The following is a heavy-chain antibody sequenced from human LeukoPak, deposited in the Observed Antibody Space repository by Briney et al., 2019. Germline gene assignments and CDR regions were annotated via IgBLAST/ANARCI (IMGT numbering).Heavy chain of an antibody. Sequence: SETLSLTCTVSCGSISSYYWSGIRQPPGKGQEWIGYIYYSGSTNYNPSLKSRVTISVDTSKNQFSLKLSSVTAAVTALDYCTREVVVIADDALDMRAQATMVTVSS. V-gene: IGHV4-59*01. CDR2: IYYSGST. J-gene: IGHJ3*02. CDR3: TREVVVIADDALDM. D-gene: IGHD3-22*01. CDR1: CGSISSYY.